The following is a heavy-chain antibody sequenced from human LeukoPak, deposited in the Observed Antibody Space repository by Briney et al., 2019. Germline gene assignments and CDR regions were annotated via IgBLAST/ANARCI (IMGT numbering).Heavy chain of an antibody. V-gene: IGHV5-51*01. CDR1: GNSFSNYW. CDR3: ARHKRSTAMEY. J-gene: IGHJ4*02. D-gene: IGHD5-18*01. Sequence: GGSLKISCKGSGNSFSNYWIGWVRQMPGKGLEWMGIIYPGDSDTRYSPSFQGHVTISADKFTSTAYLQWTSLKASDTAMYYCARHKRSTAMEYWGQGTLVTVSS. CDR2: IYPGDSDT.